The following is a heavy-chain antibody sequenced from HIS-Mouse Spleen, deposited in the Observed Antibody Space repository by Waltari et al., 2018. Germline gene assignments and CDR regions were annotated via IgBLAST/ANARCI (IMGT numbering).Heavy chain of an antibody. CDR3: ARVNGIAVAGTDAFDI. Sequence: QVQLVESGGGVVQPGRSLGLPCAASGSPFSSYSLAWVRQAPGKGLEWVAVISYDGSNKYYADSVKGRFTISRDNSKNTLYLQMNSLRAEDTAVYYCARVNGIAVAGTDAFDIWGQGTMVTVSS. D-gene: IGHD6-19*01. CDR1: GSPFSSYS. V-gene: IGHV3-30-3*01. J-gene: IGHJ3*02. CDR2: ISYDGSNK.